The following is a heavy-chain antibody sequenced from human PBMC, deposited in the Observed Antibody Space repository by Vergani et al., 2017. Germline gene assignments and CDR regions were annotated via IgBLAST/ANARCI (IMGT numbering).Heavy chain of an antibody. V-gene: IGHV4-34*01. CDR3: ARGRKPNGSGSYLPRVYYYYYYMDV. CDR2: INHSGST. J-gene: IGHJ6*03. D-gene: IGHD3-10*01. Sequence: QVQLQQWGAGLLKPSETLSLTCAVYGGSFSGYYWSWIRQPPGKGLEWIGEINHSGSTNYNPSLKSRFTISVDTSKNQFALKLSSVTAADTAVYYCARGRKPNGSGSYLPRVYYYYYYMDVWGKGTTVTVSS. CDR1: GGSFSGYY.